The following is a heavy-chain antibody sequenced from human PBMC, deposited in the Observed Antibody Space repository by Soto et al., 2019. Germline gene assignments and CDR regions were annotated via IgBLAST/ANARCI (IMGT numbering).Heavy chain of an antibody. CDR3: ARVDSSSWYRRGFDP. D-gene: IGHD6-13*01. Sequence: SETLSLTCTVSVGSSTSGAYYWTWVLQPPGKGLEWIGYIYYSGSTYYNPSLKSRVTISVDTSKNQFSLKLSSVTAADTAVYYCARVDSSSWYRRGFDPWGQGTLVTVSS. V-gene: IGHV4-61*08. CDR1: VGSSTSGAYY. J-gene: IGHJ5*02. CDR2: IYYSGST.